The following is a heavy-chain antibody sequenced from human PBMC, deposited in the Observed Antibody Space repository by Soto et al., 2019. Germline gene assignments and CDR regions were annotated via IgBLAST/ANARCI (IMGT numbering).Heavy chain of an antibody. Sequence: PGGSLRLSCAASGFTFSSYGMHWVRQAPGKGLEWVAVIWYDGSNKYYADSVKGRFTISRDNSKNTLYLQMNSLRAEDTAVYYCARSFGELLYYYGMDVWGQGTTVTVSS. CDR2: IWYDGSNK. V-gene: IGHV3-33*01. CDR3: ARSFGELLYYYGMDV. J-gene: IGHJ6*02. D-gene: IGHD3-10*01. CDR1: GFTFSSYG.